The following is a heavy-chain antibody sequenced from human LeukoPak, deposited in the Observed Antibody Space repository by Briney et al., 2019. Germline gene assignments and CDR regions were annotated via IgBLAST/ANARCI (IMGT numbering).Heavy chain of an antibody. V-gene: IGHV5-51*01. D-gene: IGHD3-10*01. CDR1: GYSFTTSW. CDR2: INPGDSDT. J-gene: IGHJ1*01. CDR3: ATYAGTSSKYFQH. Sequence: GESLKISCKGSGYSFTTSWIGWVRQMPGKGLEWMGIINPGDSDTRYSPSFQGQVTISADKSTSTAYLQWNSLKASDTAICYCATYAGTSSKYFQHWGQGTLVTVSS.